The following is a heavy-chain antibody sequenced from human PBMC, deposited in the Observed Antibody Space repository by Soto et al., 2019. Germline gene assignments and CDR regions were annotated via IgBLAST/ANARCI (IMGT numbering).Heavy chain of an antibody. V-gene: IGHV3-74*01. Sequence: EVRLVESGGDLVQPGGSLRLSCAASGFPFSSYWMYWVRQAPGKGLVWVSRINGDGRSISYADSVKGRFTISRDNAKNTLYLHMNSLRAEDAAVYYCTRRGCSTTGCYFNWGRGTLVTVSS. CDR3: TRRGCSTTGCYFN. J-gene: IGHJ4*02. CDR1: GFPFSSYW. D-gene: IGHD2-2*01. CDR2: INGDGRSI.